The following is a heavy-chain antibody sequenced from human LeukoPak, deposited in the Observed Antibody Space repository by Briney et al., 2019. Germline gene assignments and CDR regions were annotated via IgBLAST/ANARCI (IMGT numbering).Heavy chain of an antibody. D-gene: IGHD4-11*01. CDR1: GYNFNSHW. CDR3: ARKMSLDNSNSRAFDY. V-gene: IGHV5-10-1*01. Sequence: GESLKISCKTSGYNFNSHWISWVRQMPGEGLEWLGRIDPSDSYTNYNPSFQGHIIVSANSSISTAYLQWNSLRASDSGIYYGARKMSLDNSNSRAFDYWGQGTLVTVSS. J-gene: IGHJ4*02. CDR2: IDPSDSYT.